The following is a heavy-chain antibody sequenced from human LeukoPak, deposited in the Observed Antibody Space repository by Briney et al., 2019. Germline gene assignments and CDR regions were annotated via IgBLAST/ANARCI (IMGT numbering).Heavy chain of an antibody. CDR3: ARDLTPAYGADPNDAFDI. CDR1: GYTFTSYD. D-gene: IGHD4-17*01. CDR2: MNPNSGNT. Sequence: GASVKVSCKASGYTFTSYDINWVRQATGQGLEWMGWMNPNSGNTGYAQKFQGRVTITRNTSISTAYMELSSLRSEDTAVYYCARDLTPAYGADPNDAFDIWGQGTMVTVSS. J-gene: IGHJ3*02. V-gene: IGHV1-8*03.